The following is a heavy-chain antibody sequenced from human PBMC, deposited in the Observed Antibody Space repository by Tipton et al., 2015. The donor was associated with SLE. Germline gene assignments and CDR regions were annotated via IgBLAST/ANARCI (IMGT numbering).Heavy chain of an antibody. CDR1: GFTFSSYE. V-gene: IGHV3-48*03. CDR3: ARLVREYYYGLHNFDY. D-gene: IGHD3-10*01. Sequence: SLRLSCAASGFTFSSYEMNWVRQAPGKGLEWVSYISSSGSTIYYADSVKGRFTISRDNAKNSLYLQMNSLRAEDTAVYYCARLVREYYYGLHNFDYWGQGTLVTVSS. J-gene: IGHJ4*02. CDR2: ISSSGSTI.